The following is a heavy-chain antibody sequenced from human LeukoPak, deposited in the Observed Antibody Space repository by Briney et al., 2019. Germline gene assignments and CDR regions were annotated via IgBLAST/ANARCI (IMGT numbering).Heavy chain of an antibody. D-gene: IGHD3-3*01. CDR1: GGTFSSYA. V-gene: IGHV1-69*01. J-gene: IGHJ5*02. Sequence: SVKVSCKASGGTFSSYAISWVRQAPGQGLEWMGGIIPIFGTANYAQKFQGRVTITADESTSTAYMELSSLRSEDTAVYYCARDRDYYDSIRPNWFDPWGQGTLVTVTS. CDR3: ARDRDYYDSIRPNWFDP. CDR2: IIPIFGTA.